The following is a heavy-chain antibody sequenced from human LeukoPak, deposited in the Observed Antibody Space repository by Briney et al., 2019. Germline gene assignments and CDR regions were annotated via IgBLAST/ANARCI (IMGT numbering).Heavy chain of an antibody. V-gene: IGHV3-23*01. J-gene: IGHJ4*02. D-gene: IGHD3-22*01. CDR2: ISGTGGRT. CDR3: ARDVPYYYDSSGYYSPFDC. CDR1: GFAFSNYA. Sequence: GGSLRLSCAASGFAFSNYAMTWVRQAPGKGLEWVSDISGTGGRTYYADSVKGRFTISRDNSKNTVDLLMNRLRAEDTAIYYCARDVPYYYDSSGYYSPFDCWGQGTLVTVSS.